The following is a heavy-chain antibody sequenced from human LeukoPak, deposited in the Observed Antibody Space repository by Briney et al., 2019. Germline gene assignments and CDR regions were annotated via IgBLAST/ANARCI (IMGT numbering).Heavy chain of an antibody. J-gene: IGHJ4*02. CDR1: GFTFSSYA. CDR2: ISGSGGST. D-gene: IGHD3-22*01. V-gene: IGHV3-23*01. Sequence: GGPLRLSCAASGFTFSSYAMSWVRQAPGKGLEWVSAISGSGGSTYYADSVKGRFTISRDNSKNTLYLQMNSLRAEDTAVYYCAKERRITMIVVVITGYFDYWGQGTLVTVSS. CDR3: AKERRITMIVVVITGYFDY.